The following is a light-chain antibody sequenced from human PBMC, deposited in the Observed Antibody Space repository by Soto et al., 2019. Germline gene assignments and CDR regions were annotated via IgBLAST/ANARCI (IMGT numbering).Light chain of an antibody. CDR2: GNR. Sequence: QSVLTQPPSVSGAPGQRVTISCTGSSSNIGAGYDVHWYQQLPGAAPKLVIFGNRNRPSGVPERFSGSKSGTSASLAITGLQAEDEADYYCAAWDDSLPGFYVFGTGTKVTVL. J-gene: IGLJ1*01. V-gene: IGLV1-40*01. CDR3: AAWDDSLPGFYV. CDR1: SSNIGAGYD.